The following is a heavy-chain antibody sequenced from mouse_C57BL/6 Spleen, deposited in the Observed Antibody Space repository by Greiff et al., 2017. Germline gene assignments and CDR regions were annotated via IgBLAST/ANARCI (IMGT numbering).Heavy chain of an antibody. CDR2: ISSGSSTI. CDR1: GFTFSDYG. Sequence: DVKLVESGGGLVKPGGSLKLSCAASGFTFSDYGMHWVRQAPEKGLEWVAYISSGSSTIYYADTVKGRFTISRDNAKNTLCLQMTSLRSEDTAMYYCARGSNWAYWGQGTLVTVSA. J-gene: IGHJ3*01. D-gene: IGHD2-5*01. CDR3: ARGSNWAY. V-gene: IGHV5-17*01.